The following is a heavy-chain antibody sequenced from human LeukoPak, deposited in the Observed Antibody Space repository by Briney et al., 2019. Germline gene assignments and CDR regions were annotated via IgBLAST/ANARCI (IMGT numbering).Heavy chain of an antibody. CDR2: ISGSGGST. CDR1: GFAFSSFS. J-gene: IGHJ4*02. D-gene: IGHD3-9*01. V-gene: IGHV3-23*01. Sequence: GGSLRLSCAASGFAFSSFSMCWVRQTPGKGLEWVSAISGSGGSTYYADSVKGRFTISRDNSKNTLYLQMNSLRAEDTAVYYCAKFGRYFDWFHIGFDYWGQGTLVTVSS. CDR3: AKFGRYFDWFHIGFDY.